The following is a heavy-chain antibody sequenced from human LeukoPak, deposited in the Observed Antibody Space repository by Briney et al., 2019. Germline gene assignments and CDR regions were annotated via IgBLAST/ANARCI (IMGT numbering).Heavy chain of an antibody. CDR2: IYSSVST. V-gene: IGHV4-59*03. D-gene: IGHD5-18*01. J-gene: IGHJ4*02. CDR1: GGSLSSYY. CDR3: RGYGYYFES. Sequence: PWETLCLTCTVSGGSLSSYYWNWIRQPPGKGLEWIGYIYSSVSTIYNPSVKSRLTISVDTSRNQFSLKLSSVTTVDTAVYHARGYGYYFESWARGTLVTVSS.